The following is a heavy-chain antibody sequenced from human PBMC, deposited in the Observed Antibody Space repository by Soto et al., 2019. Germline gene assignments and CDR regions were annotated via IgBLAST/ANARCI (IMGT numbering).Heavy chain of an antibody. CDR2: VYYRGSS. CDR1: GGSVTSSGYY. J-gene: IGHJ4*02. Sequence: SETXSLTCTFSGGSVTSSGYYWCWVRQSPGKGLEWIGSVYYRGSSYPKSSVKSRVKISVDKSKNRFSLSLNSVTASDTAVYFCVRQSNTVQTKPYFDYWGPGALVTVSS. V-gene: IGHV4-39*01. D-gene: IGHD4-4*01. CDR3: VRQSNTVQTKPYFDY.